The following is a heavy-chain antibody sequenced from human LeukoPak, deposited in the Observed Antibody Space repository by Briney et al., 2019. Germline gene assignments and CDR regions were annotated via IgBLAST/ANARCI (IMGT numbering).Heavy chain of an antibody. D-gene: IGHD5-18*01. Sequence: GASVKVSCKASGYTFTSYGISWVRQAPGQGLEWMGWISAYNGNTDYAQKLQGRVTMTTDTSTSTAYMELRSLRSDDTAVYYCARGLIGNTAMAYFDYWGQGTLVTVSS. J-gene: IGHJ4*02. V-gene: IGHV1-18*01. CDR2: ISAYNGNT. CDR3: ARGLIGNTAMAYFDY. CDR1: GYTFTSYG.